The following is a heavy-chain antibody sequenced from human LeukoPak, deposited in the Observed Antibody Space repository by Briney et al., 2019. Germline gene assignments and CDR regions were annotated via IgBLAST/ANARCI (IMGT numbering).Heavy chain of an antibody. D-gene: IGHD6-13*01. CDR1: GGSFSGYY. Sequence: PSETLSLTCAVYGGSFSGYYWSWIRQPPGKGLEWIGEINHSGSTNYNPSLKSRVTISVDTSKNRFSLKLSSVTAADTAVYYCARDLPWYHNWFDPWGQGTLVTVSS. V-gene: IGHV4-34*01. CDR2: INHSGST. J-gene: IGHJ5*02. CDR3: ARDLPWYHNWFDP.